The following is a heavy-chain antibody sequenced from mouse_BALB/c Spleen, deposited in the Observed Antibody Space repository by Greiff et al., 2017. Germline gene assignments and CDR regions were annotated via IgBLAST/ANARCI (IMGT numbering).Heavy chain of an antibody. CDR3: ARDTSLSPWFAY. CDR1: GFTFSSYG. CDR2: INSNGGST. Sequence: EVKVVESGGGLVQPGGSLKLSCAASGFTFSSYGMSWVRQTPDKRLELVATINSNGGSTYYPDSVKGRFTISRDNAKNTLYLQMSSLKSEDTAMYYCARDTSLSPWFAYWGQGTLVTVSA. D-gene: IGHD5-1*01. J-gene: IGHJ3*01. V-gene: IGHV5-6-3*01.